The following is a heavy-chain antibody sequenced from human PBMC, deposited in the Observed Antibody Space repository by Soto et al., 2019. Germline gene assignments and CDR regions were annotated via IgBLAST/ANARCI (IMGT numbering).Heavy chain of an antibody. Sequence: QVQLQQWGAGLVKASGTLSLTCGVSGGAFSGYYWNWIRQPPGRRLAWIGEITQSGTTNYNTSFQSRAALSVGTSKAEFSLRLTSLTAAYTGVYDCARGLAPPSEFDSWGQGSLLTVSS. CDR1: GGAFSGYY. D-gene: IGHD6-19*01. J-gene: IGHJ4*02. CDR2: ITQSGTT. CDR3: ARGLAPPSEFDS. V-gene: IGHV4-34*02.